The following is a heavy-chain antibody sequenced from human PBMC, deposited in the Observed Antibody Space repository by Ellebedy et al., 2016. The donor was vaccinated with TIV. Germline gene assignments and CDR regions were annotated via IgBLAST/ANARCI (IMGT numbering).Heavy chain of an antibody. J-gene: IGHJ3*02. V-gene: IGHV1-18*01. Sequence: AASVKVSCKTSGYTFSRHGLNWVRQAPGQGLEWMGWISTYSGNTKYAQKFQGRVTMTTDTSTGTAYMELRSLTSDDTAVYYCAREADSDALDIWGQGTMVIVPS. D-gene: IGHD2-15*01. CDR3: AREADSDALDI. CDR1: GYTFSRHG. CDR2: ISTYSGNT.